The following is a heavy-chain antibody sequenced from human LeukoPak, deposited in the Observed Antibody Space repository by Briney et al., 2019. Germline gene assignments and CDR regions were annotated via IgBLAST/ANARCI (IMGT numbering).Heavy chain of an antibody. D-gene: IGHD1-26*01. J-gene: IGHJ4*02. CDR2: IRYDGSNK. CDR3: AKQEGGSRWELDY. Sequence: GGSLRLSCAASGFTFSSYGMHWVRQAPGKGLEWVAFIRYDGSNKYYADSVKGRFTISRDNSQKLLYLQMNSLRAEDTAVYYCAKQEGGSRWELDYWGQGTLVTVSS. CDR1: GFTFSSYG. V-gene: IGHV3-30*02.